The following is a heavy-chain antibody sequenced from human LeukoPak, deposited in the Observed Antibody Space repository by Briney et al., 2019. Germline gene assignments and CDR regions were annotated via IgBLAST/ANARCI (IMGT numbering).Heavy chain of an antibody. CDR3: ASAPGYSYGTGPAY. CDR1: GYTLTELS. Sequence: ASVKVSCKVSGYTLTELSMHWVRQAPGKGLEWMGGFDPEDGETIYAQKFQGRVTMTEDTSTDTAYMELSSLRSEDTAVYYCASAPGYSYGTGPAYWGQGTLVTVSS. D-gene: IGHD5-18*01. CDR2: FDPEDGET. V-gene: IGHV1-24*01. J-gene: IGHJ4*02.